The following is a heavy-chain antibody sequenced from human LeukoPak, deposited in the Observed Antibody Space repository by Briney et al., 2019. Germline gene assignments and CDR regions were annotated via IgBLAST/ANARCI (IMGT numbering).Heavy chain of an antibody. D-gene: IGHD1-1*01. CDR1: GFTFSNYW. J-gene: IGHJ4*02. Sequence: PGGSLRLSCAASGFTFSNYWMHWVRQAPGKGLVCVSRIKSDGSSTSYADSVKGRLTIFRDDAKNTLYLQMNSLRAEDTAVYYCARAYNSHFDYWGQGALVTVSS. CDR3: ARAYNSHFDY. V-gene: IGHV3-74*01. CDR2: IKSDGSST.